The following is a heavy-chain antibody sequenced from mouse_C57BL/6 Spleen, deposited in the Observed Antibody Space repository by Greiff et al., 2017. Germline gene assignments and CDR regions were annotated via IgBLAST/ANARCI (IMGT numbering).Heavy chain of an antibody. J-gene: IGHJ1*03. CDR3: ARSGYYGSSSRGYFDV. CDR2: INPSTGGT. V-gene: IGHV1-42*01. D-gene: IGHD1-1*01. Sequence: EVHLVESGPELVKPGASVKISCKASGYSFTGYYMNWVKQSPEKSLEWIGEINPSTGGTTYNQKFKAKATLTVDKSSSTAYMQLKSLTSEDSAVYYCARSGYYGSSSRGYFDVWGTGTTVTVSS. CDR1: GYSFTGYY.